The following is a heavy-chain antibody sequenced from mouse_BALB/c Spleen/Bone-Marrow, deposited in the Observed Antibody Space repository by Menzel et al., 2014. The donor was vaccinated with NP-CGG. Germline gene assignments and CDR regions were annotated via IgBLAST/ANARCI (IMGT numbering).Heavy chain of an antibody. Sequence: EVMRVESGGGLVQPGWSLKLSCAASGFTFSSYGMSWVRQTQDKRLELVATINSHDGNTYSPDSVQGRFTISRDNAKNTLYLQMSSLKSEDSAMYYCASVYYGSRFDLWGQGTTLTVS. CDR2: INSHDGNT. CDR3: ASVYYGSRFDL. CDR1: GFTFSSYG. J-gene: IGHJ2*01. V-gene: IGHV5-6-3*01. D-gene: IGHD1-1*01.